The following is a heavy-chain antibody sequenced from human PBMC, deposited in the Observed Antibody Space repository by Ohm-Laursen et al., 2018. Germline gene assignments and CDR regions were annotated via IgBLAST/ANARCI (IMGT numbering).Heavy chain of an antibody. V-gene: IGHV4-59*11. J-gene: IGHJ3*02. CDR1: GAPISTHY. CDR3: ARRGHAFDI. Sequence: TLSLTCTVSGAPISTHYWSWIRQPPGKGLEWIGYIYYSGTTNYNPSLKSRVTISLNTSKNQFSLKLSSVTAADTAVHYCARRGHAFDIWGQGTMVTASS. CDR2: IYYSGTT.